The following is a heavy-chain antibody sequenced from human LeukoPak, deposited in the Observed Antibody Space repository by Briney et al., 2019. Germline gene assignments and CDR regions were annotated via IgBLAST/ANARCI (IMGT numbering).Heavy chain of an antibody. CDR2: ISGSGGST. V-gene: IGHV3-23*01. CDR3: ARGGYYYGSGSYPTYGMDV. J-gene: IGHJ6*02. D-gene: IGHD3-10*01. Sequence: AGGSLRLSCAASGFTFTNYAMSWVRQAPGQGLEWVSAISGSGGSTFYADSVKGRFTISRDNSKNTLYLQMNSLRAEDTAVYYCARGGYYYGSGSYPTYGMDVWGQGTTVTVSS. CDR1: GFTFTNYA.